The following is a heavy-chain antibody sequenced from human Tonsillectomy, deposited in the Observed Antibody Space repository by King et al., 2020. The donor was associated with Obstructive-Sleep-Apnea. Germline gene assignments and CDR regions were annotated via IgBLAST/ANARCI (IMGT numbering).Heavy chain of an antibody. CDR1: GFTFSSYA. Sequence: VQLVESGGGLVQPGGSLRLSCAASGFTFSSYAISWVRQAPGKGLEWVSAISGSGGRTYYADSVKGRFTISRDNSKNTLYLQMNSLRAGDTAIYYCAKVEAAVAHYYYYGMDVWGQGTTVTVSS. V-gene: IGHV3-23*04. CDR3: AKVEAAVAHYYYYGMDV. D-gene: IGHD6-13*01. J-gene: IGHJ6*02. CDR2: ISGSGGRT.